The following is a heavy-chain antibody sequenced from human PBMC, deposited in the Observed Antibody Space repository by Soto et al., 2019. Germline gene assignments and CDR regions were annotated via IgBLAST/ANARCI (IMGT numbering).Heavy chain of an antibody. Sequence: SVKVSCKASVGTFSSYAISWVRQAPGQGLEWMGGIIPTFGTANYAQKFQGRVTITADKSTSTAYMELSSLRSEDTAVYYCARDVGSSSSGGAYYYGMDVWGQGTTVTVSS. CDR3: ARDVGSSSSGGAYYYGMDV. D-gene: IGHD6-6*01. CDR1: VGTFSSYA. CDR2: IIPTFGTA. V-gene: IGHV1-69*06. J-gene: IGHJ6*02.